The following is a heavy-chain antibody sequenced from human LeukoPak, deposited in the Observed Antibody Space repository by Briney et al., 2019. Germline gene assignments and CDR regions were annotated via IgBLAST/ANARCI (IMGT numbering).Heavy chain of an antibody. V-gene: IGHV6-1*01. J-gene: IGHJ4*02. D-gene: IGHD3-16*01. Sequence: SQTLSLTCALSGDSVSSNTAAWYWIRQSPSRGLEWLGRTYYRSKWYYEYAVSVRSRITINADTSKNQFSLQLNSVTPENTAVYYCARDPSDDQGLDYWGQGTLVTVSS. CDR3: ARDPSDDQGLDY. CDR2: TYYRSKWYY. CDR1: GDSVSSNTAA.